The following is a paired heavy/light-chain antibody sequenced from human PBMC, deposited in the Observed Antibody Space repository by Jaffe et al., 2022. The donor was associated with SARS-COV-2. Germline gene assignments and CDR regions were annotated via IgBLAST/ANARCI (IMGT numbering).Heavy chain of an antibody. Sequence: EVQLVESGGGLVQPGGSLRLSCVPSGFTFSDHYMNWVRQAPGKGLEWVGRSRNKANSYTTDYAASVKGRFTISRDDSGNSLYLQMNSLKTEDTALYFCARELRDKAFDTWGQGTMVTVSS. CDR3: ARELRDKAFDT. CDR1: GFTFSDHY. J-gene: IGHJ3*02. V-gene: IGHV3-72*01. D-gene: IGHD2-15*01. CDR2: SRNKANSYTT.
Light chain of an antibody. V-gene: IGKV4-1*01. CDR1: QSVLYSSNKKNY. J-gene: IGKJ4*01. CDR3: QQYYSPPFT. Sequence: DIVMSQSPDSLAVSLGERATINCKSSQSVLYSSNKKNYLAWYQQRPGQPPKLLIYWASTRQSGVPDRFSGSGSGTDFTLTISSLQAEDVAVYYCQQYYSPPFTFGGGTKVESK. CDR2: WAS.